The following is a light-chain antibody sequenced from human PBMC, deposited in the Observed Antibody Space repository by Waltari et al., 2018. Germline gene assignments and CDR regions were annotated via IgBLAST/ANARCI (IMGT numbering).Light chain of an antibody. V-gene: IGLV3-21*03. CDR3: QVWDSSNDHVV. CDR2: DDS. CDR1: NIGSKT. Sequence: SYVLTQPPSVSVAPGKTASITCGGDNIGSKTVHWYQQRPGQAPVLVVFDDSARPSGSPERFAGSNSGNTATLTISRVEAGDEADYSCQVWDSSNDHVVFGGGTKLTVL. J-gene: IGLJ3*02.